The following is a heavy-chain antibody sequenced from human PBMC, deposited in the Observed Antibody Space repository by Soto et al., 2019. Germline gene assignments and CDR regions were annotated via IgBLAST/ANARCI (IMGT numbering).Heavy chain of an antibody. CDR1: GYTLTELS. V-gene: IGHV1-24*01. CDR2: FDPEDGET. J-gene: IGHJ4*02. Sequence: ASVKVCCKVSGYTLTELSMHWVRQAPGKGLEWMGGFDPEDGETIYAQKFQGRVTMTEDTSTDTAYMELSSLRSEDTAVYYCATGYDFWSGYQSSFDYWGQGTLVTVTS. D-gene: IGHD3-3*01. CDR3: ATGYDFWSGYQSSFDY.